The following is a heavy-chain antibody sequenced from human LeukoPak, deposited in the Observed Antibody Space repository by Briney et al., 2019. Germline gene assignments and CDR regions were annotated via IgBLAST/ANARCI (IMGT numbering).Heavy chain of an antibody. V-gene: IGHV3-30*04. CDR1: GFTFSSYA. CDR2: ISNDGGQK. D-gene: IGHD3-3*01. Sequence: GGSLRLSCTASGFTFSSYAMHWVRQAPGKGLEWVAVISNDGGQKYYADSVKGRFTISRDTSKNTVFLQVNSLRSEDTAMYYCAREGHDAYYYGWDVWGQGTTVTVSS. J-gene: IGHJ6*02. CDR3: AREGHDAYYYGWDV.